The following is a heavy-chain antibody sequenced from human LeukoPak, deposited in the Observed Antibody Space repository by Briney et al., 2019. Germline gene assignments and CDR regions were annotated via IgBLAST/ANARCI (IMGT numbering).Heavy chain of an antibody. CDR2: IIPILGIA. CDR1: GYTFTGYY. D-gene: IGHD3-3*01. Sequence: ASVKVSCKASGYTFTGYYMHWVRQAPGQGLEWMGRIIPILGIANYAQKFQGRVTITADKSTSTAYMELSSLRSEDTAVYYCARLYYDFWSGYAYAFDIWGQGTMVTVSS. CDR3: ARLYYDFWSGYAYAFDI. J-gene: IGHJ3*02. V-gene: IGHV1-69*02.